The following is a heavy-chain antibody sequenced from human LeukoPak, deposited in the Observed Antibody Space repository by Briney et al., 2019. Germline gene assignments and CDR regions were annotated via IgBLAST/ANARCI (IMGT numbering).Heavy chain of an antibody. D-gene: IGHD3-16*01. CDR1: GGSISSYY. Sequence: PSETLSLTCTVSGGSISSYYWSWIRQPPGKGLEWIGYIYYSGSTNYNPSLKSRVTISVDTSKNQFSLKLSSVTAADTAVYYCARRRRGLTGNWFDPWGQGTLVTVSS. CDR3: ARRRRGLTGNWFDP. V-gene: IGHV4-59*08. J-gene: IGHJ5*02. CDR2: IYYSGST.